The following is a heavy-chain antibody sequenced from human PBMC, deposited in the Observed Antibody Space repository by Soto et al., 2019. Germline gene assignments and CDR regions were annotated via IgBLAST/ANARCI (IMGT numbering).Heavy chain of an antibody. CDR3: ARRYGWAFDI. CDR2: IYYSGST. D-gene: IGHD3-16*01. J-gene: IGHJ3*02. V-gene: IGHV4-61*08. Sequence: SETLSLTCTVSGGSISSGGYYWSWIRQHPGKGLEWIGYIYYSGSTNYNPSLKSRVTISVDTSKNQFSLKLSSVTAADTAVYYCARRYGWAFDIWGQGTMVTVSS. CDR1: GGSISSGGYY.